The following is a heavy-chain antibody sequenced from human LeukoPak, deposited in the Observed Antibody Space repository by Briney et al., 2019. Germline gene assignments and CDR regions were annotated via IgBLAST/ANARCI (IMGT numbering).Heavy chain of an antibody. Sequence: PSETLSFTCTVSGGSISTYYWSWIRQPPGKGLEWIGYISYSGSTKYNPSLKSRVTISVDTSKNQFSLKLSSVTAADTAVYYCARGQYYFDYWGQGTLVTVSS. CDR3: ARGQYYFDY. CDR1: GGSISTYY. V-gene: IGHV4-59*08. CDR2: ISYSGST. J-gene: IGHJ4*02.